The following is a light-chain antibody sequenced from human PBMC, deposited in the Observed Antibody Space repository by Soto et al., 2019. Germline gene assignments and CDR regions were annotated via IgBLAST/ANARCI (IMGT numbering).Light chain of an antibody. J-gene: IGKJ5*01. V-gene: IGKV1-5*01. CDR1: QNIGTS. CDR2: DAS. Sequence: IQITPSPSTPSPSLRDRVPNPFRASQNIGTSLPWYQQHPGKAPTLLISDASTLESGVPSRFGGSGSGTEFTLSITSLQPDDFATYYCQQLLSYPITFGQGTRLEIK. CDR3: QQLLSYPIT.